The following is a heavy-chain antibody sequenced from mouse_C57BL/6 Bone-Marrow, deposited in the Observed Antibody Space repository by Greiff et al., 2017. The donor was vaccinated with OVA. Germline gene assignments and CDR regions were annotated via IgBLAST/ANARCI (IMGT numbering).Heavy chain of an antibody. V-gene: IGHV3-6*01. J-gene: IGHJ1*03. CDR1: GYSITSGYY. Sequence: EVKLMESGPGLVKPSQSLSLTCSVTGYSITSGYYWNWIRQFPGNKLEWMGYISYDGSNNYNPSLKNRISITRDTSKNQFFLKLNSVTTEDTATYYCARGGPLGYFDVWGTGTTVTVSS. CDR3: ARGGPLGYFDV. CDR2: ISYDGSN. D-gene: IGHD3-3*01.